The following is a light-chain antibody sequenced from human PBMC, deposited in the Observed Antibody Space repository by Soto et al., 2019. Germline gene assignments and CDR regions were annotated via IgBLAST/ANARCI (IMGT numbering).Light chain of an antibody. CDR1: SSNIGSAY. V-gene: IGLV1-47*01. CDR3: AAWDDRLVV. Sequence: QSVLTQPPSASGTPGQTVTISCSGSSSNIGSAYIYWYQHLPGTAPNLLIYRNNQRPSGVPDRFSASKSGTSASLAISGLRSEDEADYYCAAWDDRLVVFGGGTKLTVL. CDR2: RNN. J-gene: IGLJ2*01.